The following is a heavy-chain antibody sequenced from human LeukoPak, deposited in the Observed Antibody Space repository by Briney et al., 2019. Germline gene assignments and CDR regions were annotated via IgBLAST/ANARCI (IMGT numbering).Heavy chain of an antibody. D-gene: IGHD3-10*01. CDR2: ISGSGGST. V-gene: IGHV3-23*01. CDR3: AKGEAGSAENKDYFDY. J-gene: IGHJ4*02. CDR1: GFTFSSYA. Sequence: GGSLRLSCAASGFTFSSYAMSWVRQAPGKGLEWVSAISGSGGSTYYADSVKGRFTISRDNSKNTLYLQMNSLRAEDTAVYYCAKGEAGSAENKDYFDYWGQGTLVTVSS.